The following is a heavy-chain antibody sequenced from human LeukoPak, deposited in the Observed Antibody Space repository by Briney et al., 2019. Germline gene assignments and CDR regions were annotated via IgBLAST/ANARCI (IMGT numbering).Heavy chain of an antibody. Sequence: LAGGSLRLPCAASGFTLNSYGMSWVRQAPGKGLDWVSGISGSDGSTYYADFAKGRFTISRDNSKNTLYLQMNSLRVEDTAVYYCEVVVVAAKGNYWGQGTRVTVSS. J-gene: IGHJ4*02. CDR2: ISGSDGST. CDR3: EVVVVAAKGNY. CDR1: GFTLNSYG. D-gene: IGHD2-15*01. V-gene: IGHV3-23*01.